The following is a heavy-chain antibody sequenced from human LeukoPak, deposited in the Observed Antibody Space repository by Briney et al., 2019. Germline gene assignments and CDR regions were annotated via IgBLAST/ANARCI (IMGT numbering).Heavy chain of an antibody. CDR3: AKPGEIGASYFDY. Sequence: GGSLRLSCAASAFSFSFYRMNWVRQAPGKGLEWVSSISSSSSYIYYADSVKGRFTISRDNSKNTLYLQMNSLRAEDTAVYYCAKPGEIGASYFDYWGQGTLVTVSS. J-gene: IGHJ4*02. CDR1: AFSFSFYR. CDR2: ISSSSSYI. V-gene: IGHV3-21*04. D-gene: IGHD4/OR15-4a*01.